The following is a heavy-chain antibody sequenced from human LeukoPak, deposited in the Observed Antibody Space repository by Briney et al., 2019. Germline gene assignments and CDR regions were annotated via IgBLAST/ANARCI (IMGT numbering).Heavy chain of an antibody. Sequence: ASVKASCKASGYTFTSYYMHWVRQAPGQGLEWMGGIIPIFGTANYAQKLQGRVTMTTDTSTSTAYMELRSLRSDDTAVYYCAREGLRFLEWPTRSMIDYWGQGTLVTVSS. V-gene: IGHV1-18*04. CDR3: AREGLRFLEWPTRSMIDY. CDR2: IIPIFGTA. D-gene: IGHD3-3*01. CDR1: GYTFTSYY. J-gene: IGHJ4*02.